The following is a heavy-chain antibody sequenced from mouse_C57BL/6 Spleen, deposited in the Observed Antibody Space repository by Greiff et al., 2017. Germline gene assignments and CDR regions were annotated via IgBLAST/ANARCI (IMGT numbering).Heavy chain of an antibody. Sequence: EVQRVESGGDLVKPGGSLKLSCAASGFTFSSYGMSWVRQTPDKRLEWVATISSGGSYTYYPDSVKGRFTISRDNAKNTLYLQMSSLKSEDTAMYYCARHEGNWDIAWFAYWGQGTLVTVSA. CDR1: GFTFSSYG. V-gene: IGHV5-6*01. J-gene: IGHJ3*01. CDR3: ARHEGNWDIAWFAY. D-gene: IGHD4-1*01. CDR2: ISSGGSYT.